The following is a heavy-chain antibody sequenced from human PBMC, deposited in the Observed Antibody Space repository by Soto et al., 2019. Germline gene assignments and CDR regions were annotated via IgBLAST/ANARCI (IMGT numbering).Heavy chain of an antibody. Sequence: SLRLSCAASGFNFNNFGMNWFRQTPGKGLEWVSSIRASSSYIYYADSVKGRFTISRDNAKKSLYLEMSSLRVEDTAVYYCARDRAPFCGGDCGLVDVWGQGTSVTVSS. CDR1: GFNFNNFG. D-gene: IGHD2-21*02. CDR2: IRASSSYI. CDR3: ARDRAPFCGGDCGLVDV. J-gene: IGHJ6*02. V-gene: IGHV3-21*01.